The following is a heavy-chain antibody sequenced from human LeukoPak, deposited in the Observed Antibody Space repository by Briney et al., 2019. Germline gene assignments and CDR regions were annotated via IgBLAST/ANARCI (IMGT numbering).Heavy chain of an antibody. J-gene: IGHJ4*02. CDR2: ISGSGGSI. V-gene: IGHV3-23*01. CDR3: AKGGDGYNYYFDY. D-gene: IGHD5-24*01. CDR1: GFTFSDYA. Sequence: GGSLRLSCTASGFTFSDYAMSWVRQAPGKGLEWVSGISGSGGSIRYADSVKGRFIIPRDNSKNTLYLQMNSLRAEDTAVYYCAKGGDGYNYYFDYWGQETLVTVSS.